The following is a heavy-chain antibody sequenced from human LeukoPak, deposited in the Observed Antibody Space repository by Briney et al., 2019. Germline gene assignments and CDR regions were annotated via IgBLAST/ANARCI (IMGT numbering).Heavy chain of an antibody. V-gene: IGHV3-21*06. CDR2: ITGSSSYI. CDR1: GFTFSSYS. Sequence: GGSLRLSCAASGFTFSSYSMNWVRQAPGKGLEWVSSITGSSSYIYYADSLKGRFTISRDNAKNSLYLQMNSLRPEDTSVYFCARSPTSWYFDYWGQGTLVTVSS. CDR3: ARSPTSWYFDY. D-gene: IGHD2-2*01. J-gene: IGHJ4*02.